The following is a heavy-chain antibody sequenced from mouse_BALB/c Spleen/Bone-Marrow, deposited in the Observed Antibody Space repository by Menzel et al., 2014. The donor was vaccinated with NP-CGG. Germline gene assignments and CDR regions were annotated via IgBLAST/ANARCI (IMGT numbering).Heavy chain of an antibody. J-gene: IGHJ4*01. Sequence: DVHLVESGGGLVQPGGSLRLSCATSGFTFTDYYMSWVRQSPGKALEWLVFIRNKANGYTTEYSASVKGRFTISRDNSQSIFYLQMNTLRAEDSATYYCARDREDSSGYYYTMDYWGQGTSVTVSS. CDR2: IRNKANGYTT. D-gene: IGHD3-2*01. V-gene: IGHV7-3*02. CDR3: ARDREDSSGYYYTMDY. CDR1: GFTFTDYY.